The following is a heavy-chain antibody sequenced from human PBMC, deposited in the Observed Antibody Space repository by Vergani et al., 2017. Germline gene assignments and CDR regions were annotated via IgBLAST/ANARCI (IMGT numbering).Heavy chain of an antibody. J-gene: IGHJ6*03. CDR2: IYPGNSET. D-gene: IGHD3/OR15-3a*01. CDR1: GYSFSRNW. Sequence: EVQLEQSGAAVKKPGESLEISCKGSGYSFSRNWIAWGRERPGQGLEWMGMIYPGNSETRNNPSFRGQVTMSVDKSISTAYLQWSSLKASDSAMYYCARVYCRGMSCAGTDYFYHIDVWGKGTTVTVS. CDR3: ARVYCRGMSCAGTDYFYHIDV. V-gene: IGHV5-51*03.